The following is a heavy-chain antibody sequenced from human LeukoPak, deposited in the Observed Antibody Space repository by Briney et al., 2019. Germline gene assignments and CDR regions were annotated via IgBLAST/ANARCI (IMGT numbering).Heavy chain of an antibody. J-gene: IGHJ4*02. Sequence: GGSLRLSCAASGFTFTDAWMSWVRQAPGKGLEWVGRIKSKTDGGTTDYAAPVKGRFTISRDDSKNTLYLQMNSLKTEDTAVYYCTTETYGFGELLWNYWGQGTLVTVSS. CDR1: GFTFTDAW. CDR2: IKSKTDGGTT. CDR3: TTETYGFGELLWNY. D-gene: IGHD3-10*01. V-gene: IGHV3-15*01.